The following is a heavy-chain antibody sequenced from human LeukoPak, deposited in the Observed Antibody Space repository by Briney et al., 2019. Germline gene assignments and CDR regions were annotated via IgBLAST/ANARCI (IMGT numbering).Heavy chain of an antibody. CDR3: ARDTKN. Sequence: GGSLRLSCAASGFTFSSYAMSWVRQAPGKGPEWVSGIGNSGDRTFYADSVKGRFTISRDNSKNTLYLQMNSLRAEDTAMYYCARDTKNWGQGALVTVSS. CDR1: GFTFSSYA. V-gene: IGHV3-23*01. D-gene: IGHD1-1*01. J-gene: IGHJ4*02. CDR2: IGNSGDRT.